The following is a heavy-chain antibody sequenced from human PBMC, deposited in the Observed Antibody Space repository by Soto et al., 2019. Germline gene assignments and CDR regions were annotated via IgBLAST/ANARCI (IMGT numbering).Heavy chain of an antibody. Sequence: GGSLRLSCAASGFTFSSYAMSWGRQAPGKGLEWVSAMSGSGGSTYYADSVKGRFTISRDNYKNTVYLQMNSMRAEDTAVYYCATHYRASIAAAGTGSFDYWGQGTLVTVSS. CDR2: MSGSGGST. CDR3: ATHYRASIAAAGTGSFDY. CDR1: GFTFSSYA. D-gene: IGHD6-13*01. V-gene: IGHV3-23*01. J-gene: IGHJ4*02.